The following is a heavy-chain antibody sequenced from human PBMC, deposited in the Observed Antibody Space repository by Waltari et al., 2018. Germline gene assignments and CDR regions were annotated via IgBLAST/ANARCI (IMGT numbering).Heavy chain of an antibody. V-gene: IGHV3-21*01. CDR2: ISSSSSYI. Sequence: EVQLVESGGGLVKPGGSLRLSCAASGFTFSSYSMNWVRQAPGKGLEWVSSISSSSSYIYYADSVKGRFTISRDNAKNSLYLQMNSLRAEDTAVYYCARGLREIVVVVAARYWGQGTLVTVSS. J-gene: IGHJ4*02. D-gene: IGHD2-15*01. CDR3: ARGLREIVVVVAARY. CDR1: GFTFSSYS.